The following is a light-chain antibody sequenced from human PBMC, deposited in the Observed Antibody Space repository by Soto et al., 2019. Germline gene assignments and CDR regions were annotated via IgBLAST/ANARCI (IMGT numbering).Light chain of an antibody. CDR1: SGHSSYA. CDR3: QTWGTGTVV. V-gene: IGLV4-69*01. CDR2: VNSDGSH. J-gene: IGLJ2*01. Sequence: QSVLTQSPSASASLGASIKFTCTLSSGHSSYAIAWHQQQPEKGPRYLMKVNSDGSHIKGDGIPDRFSGSSSGAERYLTISSLQSEDEADYYCQTWGTGTVVFGGGTKVTVL.